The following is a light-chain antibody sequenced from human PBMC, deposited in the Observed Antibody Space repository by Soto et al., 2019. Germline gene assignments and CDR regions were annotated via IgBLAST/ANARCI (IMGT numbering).Light chain of an antibody. Sequence: QSALTQPASVSGSPGQSITISCTGTSSDVGVYNYVSWFQHHPGKAPKLMIYDVSNRPSGVSNRFSGSKSGNTASLTISGLQAEDEADYYCSSFTSSSTLWVFGGGTQLTVL. J-gene: IGLJ3*02. CDR3: SSFTSSSTLWV. CDR2: DVS. V-gene: IGLV2-14*03. CDR1: SSDVGVYNY.